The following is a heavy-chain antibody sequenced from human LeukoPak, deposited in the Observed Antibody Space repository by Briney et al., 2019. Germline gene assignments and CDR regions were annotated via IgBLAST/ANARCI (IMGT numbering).Heavy chain of an antibody. CDR2: IYSGGST. J-gene: IGHJ4*02. Sequence: GGSLRLSCAASGSTVSSNYMSWVRQAPGKGLEWVSVIYSGGSTYYADSVKGRFTISRDNSKNTLYLQMNSLRAEDTAVYYCASFGSSSSGANDYWGQGTLVTVSS. CDR3: ASFGSSSSGANDY. D-gene: IGHD6-6*01. V-gene: IGHV3-53*01. CDR1: GSTVSSNY.